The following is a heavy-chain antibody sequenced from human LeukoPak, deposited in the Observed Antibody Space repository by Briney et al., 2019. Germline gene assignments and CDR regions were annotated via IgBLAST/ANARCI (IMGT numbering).Heavy chain of an antibody. CDR3: AREMGARAWFDP. CDR2: IGAFNGYT. CDR1: GDTSTNYA. D-gene: IGHD3-16*01. V-gene: IGHV1-18*01. J-gene: IGHJ5*02. Sequence: ASVKVSCKATGDTSTNYAIVWVRQAPGQGLEWMGWIGAFNGYTNYAQKLQGRVTLTTDTSRSTVYMHLRSLRPDDTAVYYCAREMGARAWFDPWGQGTLVTVSS.